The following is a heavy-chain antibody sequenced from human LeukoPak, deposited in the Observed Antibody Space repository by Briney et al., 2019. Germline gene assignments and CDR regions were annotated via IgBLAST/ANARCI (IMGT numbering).Heavy chain of an antibody. V-gene: IGHV4-30-4*01. Sequence: PSETLSLTCTVSGGSISSGDYYWSWIRQPPGKGLEWIGYIYYSGSTYYNPSLKSRVTISVDTSKNQFSLKLSSVTAADTAVYYCARYNPTATFDYWGQGTLVTVSS. CDR1: GGSISSGDYY. CDR2: IYYSGST. J-gene: IGHJ4*02. D-gene: IGHD4-17*01. CDR3: ARYNPTATFDY.